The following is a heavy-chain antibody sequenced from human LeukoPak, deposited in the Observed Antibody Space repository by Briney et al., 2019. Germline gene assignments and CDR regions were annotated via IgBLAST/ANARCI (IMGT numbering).Heavy chain of an antibody. CDR1: GFTFSSYA. V-gene: IGHV3-23*01. Sequence: GGSLRLSCAASGFTFSSYAMSWVRQAPGKGLEWVSAISGSGGSTYYADSVKGRFTISRDNSKNTLYLQMNSLRAEDTAVYYCAKPPQRLSSSWYIDDLWGRGTLVTVSS. D-gene: IGHD6-13*01. CDR2: ISGSGGST. J-gene: IGHJ2*01. CDR3: AKPPQRLSSSWYIDDL.